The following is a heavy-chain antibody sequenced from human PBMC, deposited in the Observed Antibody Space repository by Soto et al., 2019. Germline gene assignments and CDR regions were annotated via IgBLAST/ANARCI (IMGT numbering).Heavy chain of an antibody. V-gene: IGHV1-69*06. Sequence: AVKICYEASGGPFSISSISWVQQAPGQGLEWMGGIIPIFGTANYAQKFQGRVMITADNSTSTAYMELSSLRSEDTAVYYCARASPTTVLTYYHHY. CDR3: ARASPTTVLTYYHHY. CDR1: GGPFSISS. J-gene: IGHJ6*01. D-gene: IGHD4-17*01. CDR2: IIPIFGTA.